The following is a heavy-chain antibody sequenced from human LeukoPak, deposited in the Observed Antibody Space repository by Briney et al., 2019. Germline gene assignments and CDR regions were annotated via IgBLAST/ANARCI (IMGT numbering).Heavy chain of an antibody. CDR1: GGSISSGDYY. Sequence: SETLSLTCTVSGGSISSGDYYWSWIRQPPGKGLEWIGYIYYSGSIYYNPSLKSRVTISVDTSKNQFSLKLSSVTAADTAVYYCAGSSGPAGWFDPWGQGTLVTVSS. D-gene: IGHD3-22*01. V-gene: IGHV4-30-4*08. CDR2: IYYSGSI. CDR3: AGSSGPAGWFDP. J-gene: IGHJ5*02.